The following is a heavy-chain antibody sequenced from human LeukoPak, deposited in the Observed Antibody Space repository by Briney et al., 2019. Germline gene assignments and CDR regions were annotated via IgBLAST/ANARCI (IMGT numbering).Heavy chain of an antibody. CDR1: GYTFTGYY. Sequence: ASVKVSCKASGYTFTGYYMHRVRQAPGQGLEWMGRINPNSGGTSYAQKFQGRVTMTRDTSISTAYMELSRLRSDDTAVYYCARDPLVGVRITGTVWFDPWGQGTLVTVSS. CDR3: ARDPLVGVRITGTVWFDP. D-gene: IGHD1-7*01. J-gene: IGHJ5*02. CDR2: INPNSGGT. V-gene: IGHV1-2*06.